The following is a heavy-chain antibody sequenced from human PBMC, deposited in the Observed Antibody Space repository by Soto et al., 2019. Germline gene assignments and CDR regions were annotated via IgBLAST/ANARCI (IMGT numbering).Heavy chain of an antibody. Sequence: GGSLRLSCAASGFTFSSYGMHWVRQAPGKGLEWVAVIWYDGSNKYYADSVKGRFTISRDNSKNTLYLQMNSLRAEDTAVYYCARVIDIVVVPAATDYYGMDVWGQGTTVTVSS. D-gene: IGHD2-2*01. J-gene: IGHJ6*02. V-gene: IGHV3-33*01. CDR3: ARVIDIVVVPAATDYYGMDV. CDR1: GFTFSSYG. CDR2: IWYDGSNK.